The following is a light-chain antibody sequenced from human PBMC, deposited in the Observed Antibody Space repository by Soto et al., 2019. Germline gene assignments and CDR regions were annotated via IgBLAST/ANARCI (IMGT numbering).Light chain of an antibody. J-gene: IGKJ5*01. Sequence: VLNQFPGTLSLSPGERATISCTASQSVSSNLAWYQHKPGQAPRLRIYCVSTRDTGVPDRFSGSASGTEFTLTISSLQSEDFAVYYCQQYNNWPRTFGQGTRLEI. CDR1: QSVSSN. CDR3: QQYNNWPRT. CDR2: CVS. V-gene: IGKV3-15*01.